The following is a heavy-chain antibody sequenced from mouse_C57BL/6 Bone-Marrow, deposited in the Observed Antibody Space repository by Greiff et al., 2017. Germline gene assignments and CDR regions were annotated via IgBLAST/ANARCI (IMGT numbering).Heavy chain of an antibody. V-gene: IGHV14-4*01. CDR2: IDPENGDT. D-gene: IGHD5-5*01. CDR3: TTGNYLAWFAY. J-gene: IGHJ3*01. CDR1: GFNIKDDY. Sequence: VQLQQSGAELVRPGASVKLSCTASGFNIKDDYMHWVKQRPEQGLEWIGWIDPENGDTEYASKFQGQATITADTSSNTAYLQLSSLTSEDTAVYYCTTGNYLAWFAYWGQGTLVTVSA.